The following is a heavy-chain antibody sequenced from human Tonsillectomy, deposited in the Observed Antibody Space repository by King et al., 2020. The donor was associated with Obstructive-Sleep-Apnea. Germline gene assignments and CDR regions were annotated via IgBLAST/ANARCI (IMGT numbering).Heavy chain of an antibody. J-gene: IGHJ3*02. CDR3: ARSDVTGYGGVDI. Sequence: VQLQESGPGLVKPSDTLSLTCAVSCYSISSSNWLGWIRQPPGKGLEWIGYIYYSGTTYYHPSLRSRVTLSVDTSKNQFSLQLSSVTAVDTAVYYCARSDVTGYGGVDIWGQGTMVTVSS. CDR1: CYSISSSNW. CDR2: IYYSGTT. V-gene: IGHV4-28*01. D-gene: IGHD5-12*01.